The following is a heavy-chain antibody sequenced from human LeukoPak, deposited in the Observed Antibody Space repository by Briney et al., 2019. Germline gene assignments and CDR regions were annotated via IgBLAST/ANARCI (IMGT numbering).Heavy chain of an antibody. J-gene: IGHJ4*02. D-gene: IGHD6-19*01. CDR2: INHSGST. V-gene: IGHV4-34*01. Sequence: SETLSLTCAVYGGSFSGYYWSWIRQPPGKGLEWIGEINHSGSTNYNPSLKSRVTISVDTSKNQFSLKLSSVTAADTAVYYCARTGYSSGWSLGHYFDYWGQGTLVTVSS. CDR3: ARTGYSSGWSLGHYFDY. CDR1: GGSFSGYY.